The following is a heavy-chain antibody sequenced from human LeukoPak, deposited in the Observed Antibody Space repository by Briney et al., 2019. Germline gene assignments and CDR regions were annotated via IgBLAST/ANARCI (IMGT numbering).Heavy chain of an antibody. CDR2: ISSSGSTI. V-gene: IGHV3-48*03. D-gene: IGHD4-11*01. CDR1: GFTFSSYE. Sequence: GGSLRLSCAASGFTFSSYEMNWVRQAPGKGLEWVSYISSSGSTIYYVDSVKGRFTISRDNAKNSLYLQMNSLRAEDTAVYYCAKKDADYSNYPYYYYYMDVWGKGTTVTVSS. J-gene: IGHJ6*03. CDR3: AKKDADYSNYPYYYYYMDV.